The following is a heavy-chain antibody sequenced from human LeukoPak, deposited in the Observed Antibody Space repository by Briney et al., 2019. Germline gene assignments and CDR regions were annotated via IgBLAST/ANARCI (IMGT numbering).Heavy chain of an antibody. J-gene: IGHJ3*02. Sequence: GGSLRLSWAASGFTYSGYSMNWVRQAPGKGLEWVSSISSSSSYIYYADSVKGRFTISRDNAKNSLYLQMNSLRAEDTAVYYCARETLEGYDAFDIWGQGTMVTVSS. CDR1: GFTYSGYS. D-gene: IGHD3-3*01. CDR3: ARETLEGYDAFDI. V-gene: IGHV3-21*01. CDR2: ISSSSSYI.